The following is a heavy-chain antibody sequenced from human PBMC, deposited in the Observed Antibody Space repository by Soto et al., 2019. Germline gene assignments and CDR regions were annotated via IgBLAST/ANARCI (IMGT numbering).Heavy chain of an antibody. CDR3: AISRSWGSFDY. D-gene: IGHD2-15*01. V-gene: IGHV1-3*04. Sequence: QVQLVQSGAEVKKPGASVKVSCKDSGYSFTTFDLHWVRQAPGQRLEWMGWIDTASGKSKYSEIFQGRVTMTGDTSAPTAYMELSSLRFESTAVYYLAISRSWGSFDYGGQGTRITVSS. CDR2: IDTASGKS. CDR1: GYSFTTFD. J-gene: IGHJ4*02.